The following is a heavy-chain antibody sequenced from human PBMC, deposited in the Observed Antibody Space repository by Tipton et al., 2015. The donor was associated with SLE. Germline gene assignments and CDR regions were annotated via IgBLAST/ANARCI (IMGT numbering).Heavy chain of an antibody. CDR1: GGSISNHY. D-gene: IGHD6-13*01. J-gene: IGHJ4*02. Sequence: GLVKPSETLSLTCTVSGGSISNHYWSWIRQPPGKGLEWIGYIYTSGSTNYNPSLKSRVTISVDTSKNQFSLKLSSVTAADTAVYYCARHDAVAAHFDYWGQGTLVTVSS. V-gene: IGHV4-4*09. CDR3: ARHDAVAAHFDY. CDR2: IYTSGST.